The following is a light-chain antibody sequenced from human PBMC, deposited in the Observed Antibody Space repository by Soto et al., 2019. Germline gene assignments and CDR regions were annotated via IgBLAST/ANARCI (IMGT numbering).Light chain of an antibody. V-gene: IGLV2-14*01. CDR3: CSYTHSNTFV. Sequence: QSVLTQPASVSGSLGQSITISCSGTSSDVGAYNYVSWYQQYPGKAPKLMIYHVTARPSGVSNRFSGSKSGNTASLTISGLPAEDEADYYCCSYTHSNTFVFGTGTKLTVL. J-gene: IGLJ1*01. CDR2: HVT. CDR1: SSDVGAYNY.